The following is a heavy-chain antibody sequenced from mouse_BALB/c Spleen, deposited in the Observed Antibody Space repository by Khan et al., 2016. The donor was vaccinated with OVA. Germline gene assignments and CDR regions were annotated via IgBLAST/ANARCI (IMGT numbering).Heavy chain of an antibody. D-gene: IGHD2-3*01. CDR3: ARDGSISWFAY. J-gene: IGHJ3*01. Sequence: VQLQQSGPELMKPGASVKISCKASGYSFTSYYIHWVKQSHGKSLEWIGYIDPFYGGTSYNPKFKGKATLTVDKSSSTAYMHLSSLTSDDSAVYYCARDGSISWFAYWGEGTMVTVSA. CDR1: GYSFTSYY. CDR2: IDPFYGGT. V-gene: IGHV1S135*01.